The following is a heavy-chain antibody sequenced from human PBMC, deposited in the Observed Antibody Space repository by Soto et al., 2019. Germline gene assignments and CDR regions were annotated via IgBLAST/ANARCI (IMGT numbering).Heavy chain of an antibody. Sequence: EVQLLESGGGLVQPGGSLRLSCAASGFTFSSYAMSWVRQAPGKGLEWVSVISGSGDSTYYADSVRGRFTISRDNSKNTLYLQMNSLRAEDTAVYYCAKDRDGAAAGPTKFYGMDVWGQGPTVTVSS. CDR1: GFTFSSYA. D-gene: IGHD6-13*01. V-gene: IGHV3-23*01. CDR3: AKDRDGAAAGPTKFYGMDV. J-gene: IGHJ6*02. CDR2: ISGSGDST.